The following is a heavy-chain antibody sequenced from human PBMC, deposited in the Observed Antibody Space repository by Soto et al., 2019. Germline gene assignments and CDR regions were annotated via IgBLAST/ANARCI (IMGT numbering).Heavy chain of an antibody. V-gene: IGHV4-31*03. CDR2: INYSGTT. CDR1: GGSFSSDSFI. D-gene: IGHD1-26*01. CDR3: ARDHKWDGMDV. Sequence: SETLSLTCSVSGGSFSSDSFIWSWVRQFPGKGLEWIGYINYSGTTYYNPSLRSRITMSVDTSKNQFSLNLSSVTAADTAVYYCARDHKWDGMDVWGQGTTVTISS. J-gene: IGHJ6*02.